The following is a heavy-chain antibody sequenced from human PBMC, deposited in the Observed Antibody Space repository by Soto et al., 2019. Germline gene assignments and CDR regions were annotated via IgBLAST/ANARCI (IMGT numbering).Heavy chain of an antibody. D-gene: IGHD1-20*01. V-gene: IGHV4-30-2*01. CDR3: ARYKSNYHYVMDV. CDR2: IFHSGSS. CDR1: GGSISSGGYS. Sequence: PSETLSLTCAVSGGSISSGGYSWSWIRQPPGKGLEWIGEIFHSGSSNYNPSLKSRVTISVDTSKNQFSLKLSSVTAADTAVYYCARYKSNYHYVMDVWGQGSTVIVSS. J-gene: IGHJ6*02.